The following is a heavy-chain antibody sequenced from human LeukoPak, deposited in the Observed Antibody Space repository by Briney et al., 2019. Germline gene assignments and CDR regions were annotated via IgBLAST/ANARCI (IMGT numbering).Heavy chain of an antibody. J-gene: IGHJ4*02. D-gene: IGHD1-26*01. Sequence: SETLSLTCTVSGGSISSYYWSWIRQPPGKGLEWIGYIYYSGSTNYNPSLKSRVTISVDTSKNQFSLKLSSVTAADTAVYYCARGKKIVGATGGTFDYWGQGTLVTVSS. V-gene: IGHV4-59*01. CDR1: GGSISSYY. CDR3: ARGKKIVGATGGTFDY. CDR2: IYYSGST.